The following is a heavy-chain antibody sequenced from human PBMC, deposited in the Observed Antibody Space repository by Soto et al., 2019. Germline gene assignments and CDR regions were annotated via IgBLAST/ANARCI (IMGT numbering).Heavy chain of an antibody. CDR1: GFSLSTSGVG. V-gene: IGHV2-5*02. D-gene: IGHD1-1*01. CDR2: IYWDDDK. Sequence: QITLKESGPTLVKPTQTLTLTCTFSGFSLSTSGVGVGWIRQPPGKALEWLALIYWDDDKRYSPSLKSRLTFPKDTANNQVVLTLPNMHPVHTATYYCAPWRRGDWYFDLWGRGTLVTVSS. CDR3: APWRRGDWYFDL. J-gene: IGHJ2*01.